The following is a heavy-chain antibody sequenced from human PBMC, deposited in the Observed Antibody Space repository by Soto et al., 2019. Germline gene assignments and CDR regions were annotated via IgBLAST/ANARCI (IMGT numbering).Heavy chain of an antibody. D-gene: IGHD2-8*01. CDR2: ISGYNGNT. Sequence: QVQLVQSGSEVKKAGASVKVSCKASGYTFTSYGISWVRQAPGQGLEWMAWISGYNGNTNYAQNFQGRVTMTTDTSTSTAYMELRSLGSDDTAVYFCARDGRVYATQQFDSWGQGTLVTVSS. CDR3: ARDGRVYATQQFDS. J-gene: IGHJ4*02. CDR1: GYTFTSYG. V-gene: IGHV1-18*04.